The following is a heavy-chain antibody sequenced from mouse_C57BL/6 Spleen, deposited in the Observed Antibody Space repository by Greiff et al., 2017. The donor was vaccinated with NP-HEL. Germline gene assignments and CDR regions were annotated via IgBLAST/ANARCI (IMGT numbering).Heavy chain of an antibody. CDR2: IDPETGGT. CDR1: GYTFTDYE. D-gene: IGHD1-1*01. Sequence: QVQLQQSGAELVRPGASVTLSCKASGYTFTDYEMHWVKQTPVPGLEWIGAIDPETGGTAYNQKCKGKAIVTADKSASTAYMELRSLTSDDSAVYSCTRNYYGSSYDYWGQGTTLTVSS. J-gene: IGHJ2*01. V-gene: IGHV1-15*01. CDR3: TRNYYGSSYDY.